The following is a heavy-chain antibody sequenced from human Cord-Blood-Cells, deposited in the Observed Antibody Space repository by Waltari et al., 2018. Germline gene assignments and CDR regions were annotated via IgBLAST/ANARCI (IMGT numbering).Heavy chain of an antibody. CDR1: GFSLSTSGVG. J-gene: IGHJ3*02. CDR2: IYWDDDK. CDR3: AHRLTIFGVVTHDAFDI. V-gene: IGHV2-5*02. D-gene: IGHD3-3*01. Sequence: QITLKESGPTLVKPTQTLTLTCTFSGFSLSTSGVGVGWIRQPPGKALEWLALIYWDDDKRYSPSLKRRLTITKDTSKNQVVLTMTNMDPVDTATYYCAHRLTIFGVVTHDAFDIWGQGTMVTVSS.